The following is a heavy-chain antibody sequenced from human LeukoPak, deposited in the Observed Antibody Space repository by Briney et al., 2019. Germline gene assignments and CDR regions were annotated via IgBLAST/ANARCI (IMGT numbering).Heavy chain of an antibody. J-gene: IGHJ4*01. Sequence: PGGSLRLSCAASGFNFKNYGMHWVRQAPGKGLEWVAMILYDGSNKYHADSVKGRFTISRDNSKNTLYLRLNSLRAEDTAMYYCARDTRGESDYWGHGTLVTVSS. V-gene: IGHV3-30*03. CDR2: ILYDGSNK. CDR1: GFNFKNYG. CDR3: ARDTRGESDY. D-gene: IGHD2-2*01.